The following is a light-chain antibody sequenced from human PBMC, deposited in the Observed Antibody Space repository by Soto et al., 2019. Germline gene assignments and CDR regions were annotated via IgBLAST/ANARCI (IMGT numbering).Light chain of an antibody. CDR2: NTN. V-gene: IGLV8-61*01. CDR1: SGSVSTSYY. CDR3: MLYVGGGVYV. Sequence: QTVVTQETSFSVSPGGTVTLTCGLSSGSVSTSYYPSWYQQTPGQAPRTLMYNTNTRSSGVPDRFSGSILGEKAALTITGAQADDESDYYCMLYVGGGVYVFGTGTKVTVL. J-gene: IGLJ1*01.